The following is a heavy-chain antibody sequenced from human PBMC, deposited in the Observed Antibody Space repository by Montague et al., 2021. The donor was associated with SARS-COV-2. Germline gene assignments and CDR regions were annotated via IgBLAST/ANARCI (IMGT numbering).Heavy chain of an antibody. CDR1: GDSISSSSYY. CDR3: ARRLDYWNSSGHQRDFDF. CDR2: ISYHGNT. D-gene: IGHD6-25*01. J-gene: IGHJ4*02. V-gene: IGHV4-39*01. Sequence: SETLSLTCTVSGDSISSSSYYWGWIRRPPGKGLEWIGHISYHGNTNYNPSLKSRVTISIGTSRNQFSLKLTSVTATDTAVYYCARRLDYWNSSGHQRDFDFWGQGTLVTVSS.